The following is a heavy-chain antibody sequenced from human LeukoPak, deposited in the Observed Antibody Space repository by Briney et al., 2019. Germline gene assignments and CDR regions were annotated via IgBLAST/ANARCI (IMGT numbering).Heavy chain of an antibody. CDR1: GFTFSDYY. D-gene: IGHD6-13*01. CDR2: ISSNSSYT. Sequence: GGSLRLSCAASGFTFSDYYMSWIRQAPGKGLEWVSYISSNSSYTNYADSVRGRFTISRDNAKNSLYLQMNSLRAEDTAVYYCARAGPYSSSWYSLDYWGQGTLVTASS. CDR3: ARAGPYSSSWYSLDY. J-gene: IGHJ4*02. V-gene: IGHV3-11*05.